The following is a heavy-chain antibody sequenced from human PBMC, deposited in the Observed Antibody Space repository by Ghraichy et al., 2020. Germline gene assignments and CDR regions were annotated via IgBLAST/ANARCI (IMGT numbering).Heavy chain of an antibody. Sequence: GGSLRLSCAASGIAFSRYWFHWVHQAPGKGLVWVSRINRDGSTTNYADSVKGRFTISRDDAKNTLYLQMSSLRAEDTAVYYCAADSPWLPDSSGRTGWFDPWGQGTLVTVSS. V-gene: IGHV3-74*01. CDR2: INRDGSTT. CDR1: GIAFSRYW. D-gene: IGHD3-22*01. CDR3: AADSPWLPDSSGRTGWFDP. J-gene: IGHJ5*02.